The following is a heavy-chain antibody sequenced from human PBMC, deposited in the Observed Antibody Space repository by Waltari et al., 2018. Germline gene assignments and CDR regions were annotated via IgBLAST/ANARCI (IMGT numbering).Heavy chain of an antibody. CDR1: GYTFSDHW. Sequence: AEVKKPGESLRISCKGSGYTFSDHWITWVRQVPGRGLEWMGKIDPSDSYTTYSPSFEGHVTFSSDKSINTAYLQWSSLKPPDTAIYYCARRGVAAMGGGSSWFDPWGRGTLVIVSS. V-gene: IGHV5-10-1*01. J-gene: IGHJ5*02. CDR3: ARRGVAAMGGGSSWFDP. D-gene: IGHD3-16*01. CDR2: IDPSDSYT.